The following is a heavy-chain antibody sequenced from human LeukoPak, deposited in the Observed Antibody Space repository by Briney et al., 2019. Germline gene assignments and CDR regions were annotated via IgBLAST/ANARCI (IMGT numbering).Heavy chain of an antibody. CDR3: ASEVAGYYFDY. D-gene: IGHD6-19*01. CDR1: GYTFTCYG. V-gene: IGHV1-18*01. Sequence: ASVKVSCKASGYTFTCYGISWVRQAPGQGLEWMGWISAYNGNTNYAQKLQGRVTMTTDTSTSTAYMELRSLRSDDTAVYYCASEVAGYYFDYWGQGTLVTVSS. J-gene: IGHJ4*02. CDR2: ISAYNGNT.